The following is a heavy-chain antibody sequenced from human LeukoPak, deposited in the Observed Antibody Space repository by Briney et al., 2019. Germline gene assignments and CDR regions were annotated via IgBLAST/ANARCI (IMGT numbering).Heavy chain of an antibody. D-gene: IGHD6-19*01. CDR1: GGSISSSSYY. Sequence: PSETLSLTCTVSGGSISSSSYYWGWIRQPPGKGLEWIGSIYYSGSTYYNPSLKSRVTISVDTSKNQFSLKLSSVTAADTAVYYCARVGYSSGWQVYYYMDVWGKGTTVTVSS. V-gene: IGHV4-39*07. CDR3: ARVGYSSGWQVYYYMDV. CDR2: IYYSGST. J-gene: IGHJ6*03.